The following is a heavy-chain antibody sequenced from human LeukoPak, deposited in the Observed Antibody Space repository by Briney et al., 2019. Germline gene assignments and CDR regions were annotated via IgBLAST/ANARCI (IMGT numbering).Heavy chain of an antibody. CDR1: GYALTSFV. V-gene: IGHV1-18*04. Sequence: ASVKVSCKLSGYALTSFVISCVRQAPRPGREWMGWFGAYNGNTNYTQNLQGRVTMTTDTSTSTAYMELRRLRSDDTAVYYCARPRIAAAGAFDAFDIWGKGTMVTVSS. D-gene: IGHD6-13*01. CDR3: ARPRIAAAGAFDAFDI. CDR2: FGAYNGNT. J-gene: IGHJ3*02.